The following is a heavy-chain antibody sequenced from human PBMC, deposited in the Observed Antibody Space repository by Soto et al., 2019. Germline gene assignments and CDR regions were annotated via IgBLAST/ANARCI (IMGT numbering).Heavy chain of an antibody. CDR3: ARDYSSSSNYYYYYGMDV. D-gene: IGHD6-6*01. CDR1: GGSVSSGSYF. J-gene: IGHJ6*02. V-gene: IGHV4-61*01. CDR2: IYYSGST. Sequence: QVQLQESGPGLVKPSETLSLTCTVSGGSVSSGSYFWSWIRQPPGKGLEWIGYIYYSGSTNYNTSLRSRLTISVDTYKNQFSLKLSSVTAADTAVYYCARDYSSSSNYYYYYGMDVGGQGTTVTVSS.